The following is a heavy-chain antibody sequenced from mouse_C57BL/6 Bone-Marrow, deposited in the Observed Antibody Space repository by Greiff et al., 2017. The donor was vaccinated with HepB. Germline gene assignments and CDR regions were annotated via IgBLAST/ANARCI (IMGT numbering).Heavy chain of an antibody. CDR3: ARSKDYGSSYVGYFDV. Sequence: QVQLQQSGTELVKPGASVKLSCKASGYTFTSYWMHWVKQRPGQGLEWIGNINPSNGGTNYNEKFKSKATLTVDKSSSTAYMQLSSLTSEDSAVYYCARSKDYGSSYVGYFDVWGTGTTVTVSS. D-gene: IGHD1-1*01. CDR2: INPSNGGT. J-gene: IGHJ1*03. V-gene: IGHV1-53*01. CDR1: GYTFTSYW.